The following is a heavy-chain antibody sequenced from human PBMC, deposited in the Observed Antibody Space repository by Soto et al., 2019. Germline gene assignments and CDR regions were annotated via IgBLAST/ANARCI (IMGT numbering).Heavy chain of an antibody. Sequence: GGSLRLSCAASGVTVSSNYMSWVRQAPGKGLEWVSVIYSGGSTYYADSVKGRFTISRDNSKNTLYLQMNSLRAEDTAVYYCARDPWPYYDFWSGSQAGMDVWGQGTTVTVSS. CDR1: GVTVSSNY. J-gene: IGHJ6*02. CDR2: IYSGGST. CDR3: ARDPWPYYDFWSGSQAGMDV. D-gene: IGHD3-3*01. V-gene: IGHV3-53*01.